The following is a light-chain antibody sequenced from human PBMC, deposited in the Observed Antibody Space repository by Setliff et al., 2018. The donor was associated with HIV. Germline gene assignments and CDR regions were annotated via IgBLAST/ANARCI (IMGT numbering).Light chain of an antibody. Sequence: QSVLTQPPSVSGSPGQSITISCTGTSSDVGRYNLVSWYQQHPGKAPKLMIYQATKRPSGVSNRLSGSKSGNTASLTISGLQAEDEADYYCCSNTGSNTYVFGTGTKVTVL. CDR1: SSDVGRYNL. CDR2: QAT. J-gene: IGLJ1*01. CDR3: CSNTGSNTYV. V-gene: IGLV2-23*01.